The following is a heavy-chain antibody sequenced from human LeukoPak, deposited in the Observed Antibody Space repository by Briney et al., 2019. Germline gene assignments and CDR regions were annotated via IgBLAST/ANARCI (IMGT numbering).Heavy chain of an antibody. CDR1: GGSISSYY. Sequence: SETLSLTCTVSGGSISSYYWSWIRQPPGKGLEWIGYIYYSGSTNYNPSLKSRVTISVDTSKNQFSLKLSSVTAADTAVYYCARRGYSSSWALYGWFQHWGQGTLVTVSS. CDR2: IYYSGST. V-gene: IGHV4-59*12. CDR3: ARRGYSSSWALYGWFQH. D-gene: IGHD6-13*01. J-gene: IGHJ1*01.